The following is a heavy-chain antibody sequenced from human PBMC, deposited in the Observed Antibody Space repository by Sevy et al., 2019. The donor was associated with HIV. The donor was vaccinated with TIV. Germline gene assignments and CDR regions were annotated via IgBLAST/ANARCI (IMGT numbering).Heavy chain of an antibody. CDR3: ARHCGGDCSHAFDI. V-gene: IGHV4-34*01. J-gene: IGHJ3*02. D-gene: IGHD2-21*02. CDR2: INHSGST. CDR1: GGSFSGYY. Sequence: SETLSLTCAVYGGSFSGYYWSWIRQPPGKGLEWIGEINHSGSTNYNPSLKSRVTISLDTSKNQFSLKLSPVTAADTAVYYCARHCGGDCSHAFDIWGQGTMVTVSS.